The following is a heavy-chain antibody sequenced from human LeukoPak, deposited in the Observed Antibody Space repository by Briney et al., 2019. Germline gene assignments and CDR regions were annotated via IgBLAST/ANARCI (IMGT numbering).Heavy chain of an antibody. V-gene: IGHV4-39*01. J-gene: IGHJ5*02. Sequence: SETLSLTCTVSGGSISSSSYYWGWIRQPPGKGLEWIGSIYYSGSTYYNPPLKSRVTISVDTSKNQFSLKLSSVTAADTAVYYCARHGGYGSGASIWFDPWGQGTLVTVSS. CDR2: IYYSGST. CDR3: ARHGGYGSGASIWFDP. D-gene: IGHD3-10*01. CDR1: GGSISSSSYY.